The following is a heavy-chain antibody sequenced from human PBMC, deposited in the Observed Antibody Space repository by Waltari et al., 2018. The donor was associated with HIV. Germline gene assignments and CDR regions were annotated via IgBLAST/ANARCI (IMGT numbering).Heavy chain of an antibody. V-gene: IGHV4-34*01. D-gene: IGHD3-3*02. CDR1: GGSFSGYY. CDR2: INHSGST. Sequence: QVQLQQWGAGLLKPSETLSLTCAVYGGSFSGYYWSWIRQPPGKGLEWIGEINHSGSTNYNPSLKSRVTISVDTSKNQFSLKLSSVTAADTAVYYCARPRAISTEYGMDVWGQGTTVTVSS. CDR3: ARPRAISTEYGMDV. J-gene: IGHJ6*02.